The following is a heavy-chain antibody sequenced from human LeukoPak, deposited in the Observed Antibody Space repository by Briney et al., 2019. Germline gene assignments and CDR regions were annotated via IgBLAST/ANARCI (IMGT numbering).Heavy chain of an antibody. Sequence: ASVKVSCKASGYTLTKYAMIWVRQAPGQGLEWMGWINTNSGNPTYAQGFTGRFVFSLDTSVTTAYLQISSLKAEDTAVYYCARRSYFGSGSYYDDCWGQGTLVTVSS. J-gene: IGHJ4*02. D-gene: IGHD3-10*01. CDR2: INTNSGNP. V-gene: IGHV7-4-1*02. CDR3: ARRSYFGSGSYYDDC. CDR1: GYTLTKYA.